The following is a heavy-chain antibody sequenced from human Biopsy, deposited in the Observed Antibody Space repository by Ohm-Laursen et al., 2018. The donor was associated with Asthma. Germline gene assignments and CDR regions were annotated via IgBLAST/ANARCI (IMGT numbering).Heavy chain of an antibody. J-gene: IGHJ4*02. CDR3: ARAGALIVGATMGY. CDR1: GGSITSFY. D-gene: IGHD1-26*01. Sequence: SQTLSLTCTVSGGSITSFYWSWIRQPPGRGLEWIGYIYFSGNTNYNPSLKSRVTISIDTSKNHFSLKLTSATAEDTAVYYCARAGALIVGATMGYWGQGTLVTVSS. V-gene: IGHV4-59*01. CDR2: IYFSGNT.